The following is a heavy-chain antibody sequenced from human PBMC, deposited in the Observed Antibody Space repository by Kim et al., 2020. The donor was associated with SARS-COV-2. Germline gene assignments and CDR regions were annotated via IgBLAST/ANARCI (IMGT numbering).Heavy chain of an antibody. CDR3: AKDPDAVPLYYFDY. J-gene: IGHJ4*02. V-gene: IGHV3-9*01. Sequence: ADSVKGRFTISRDNAKNSLYLQMNSLRAEDTALYYCAKDPDAVPLYYFDYWGQGTLVTVSS.